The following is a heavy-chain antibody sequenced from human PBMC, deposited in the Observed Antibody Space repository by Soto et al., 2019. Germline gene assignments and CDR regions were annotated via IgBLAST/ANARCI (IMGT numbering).Heavy chain of an antibody. Sequence: EVQLLESGGGLVQPGGSLTLSCAASGFTFSSYAMTWVRQAPGKGLEWVSGISGGGGVSTYYADSVTGRFTISRDNSMNTLYLQMNRLRAEDTAVYYCAKDAISMVRGVNNWFDPWGQGTLVTVSS. V-gene: IGHV3-23*01. CDR2: ISGGGGVST. CDR1: GFTFSSYA. J-gene: IGHJ5*02. CDR3: AKDAISMVRGVNNWFDP. D-gene: IGHD3-10*01.